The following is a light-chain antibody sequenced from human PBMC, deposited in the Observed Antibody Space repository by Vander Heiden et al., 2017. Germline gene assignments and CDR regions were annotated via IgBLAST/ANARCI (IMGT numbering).Light chain of an antibody. CDR2: DVS. CDR1: SSDVGGYNY. J-gene: IGLJ2*01. CDR3: SSYTSSSTLEV. V-gene: IGLV2-14*03. Sequence: QSALPQPASVSGSPGQSITISCPGTSSDVGGYNYVSWYQQHPGKAPKLMIYDVSNRPSGVSNRFSGSKSGNTASLTISGLQAEDEADYYCSSYTSSSTLEVFGGGTKLTVL.